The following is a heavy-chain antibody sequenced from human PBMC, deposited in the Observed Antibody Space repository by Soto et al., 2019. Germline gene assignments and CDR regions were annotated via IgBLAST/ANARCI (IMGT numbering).Heavy chain of an antibody. CDR3: ARLGPTGTPPNFDY. Sequence: QVQLQESGPGLVKPSQTLSLTCTVSGGSISSGGYYWSWIRQHPGKGLEWIGYIYYSGSTYYNPSLKSRVTIAVDTSKNQFSLKLSSVTAADTAVYYCARLGPTGTPPNFDYWGQGTLVTVSS. V-gene: IGHV4-31*03. CDR1: GGSISSGGYY. CDR2: IYYSGST. J-gene: IGHJ4*02. D-gene: IGHD1-1*01.